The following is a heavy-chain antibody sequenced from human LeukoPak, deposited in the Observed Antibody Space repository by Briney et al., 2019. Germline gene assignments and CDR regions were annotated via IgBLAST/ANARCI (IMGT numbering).Heavy chain of an antibody. CDR1: GYTFSSNA. J-gene: IGHJ4*02. Sequence: GGSLRLSCVGSGYTFSSNAINWVRQTPGKGLEWLSAISNDGSHIYYTDSVKGRFTTSRDNSRNTVYLQMNGLRVEDTAIYYCATVMGSSPSTAYFAYWGQGTLVTVSS. CDR3: ATVMGSSPSTAYFAY. CDR2: ISNDGSHI. D-gene: IGHD6-6*01. V-gene: IGHV3-23*01.